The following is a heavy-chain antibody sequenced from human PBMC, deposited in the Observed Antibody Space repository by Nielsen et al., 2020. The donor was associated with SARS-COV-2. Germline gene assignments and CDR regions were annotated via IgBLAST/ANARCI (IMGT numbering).Heavy chain of an antibody. CDR3: ARGLPGHCSSTSCYKFDY. J-gene: IGHJ4*02. D-gene: IGHD2-2*02. V-gene: IGHV4-34*01. CDR1: GGSFSGYY. CDR2: INHSGST. Sequence: SETLSLTCAVYGGSFSGYYWSWIRQPPGKGLEWIGEINHSGSTNYNPSLKSRVTISVDTSKNQFSLKLSSVTAADTAVYYCARGLPGHCSSTSCYKFDYWGQGTLVTVSS.